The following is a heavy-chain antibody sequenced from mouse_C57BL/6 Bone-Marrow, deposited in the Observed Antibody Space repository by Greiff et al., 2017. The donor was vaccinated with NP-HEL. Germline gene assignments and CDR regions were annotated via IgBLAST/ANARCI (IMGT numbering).Heavy chain of an antibody. J-gene: IGHJ1*03. D-gene: IGHD2-1*01. CDR3: ARWNYGNYFHV. V-gene: IGHV1-7*01. CDR2: INSSSGYT. Sequence: QVQLQQSGAELAKPGASVKLSCKASGYTFTSYWMHWVKQRPGQGLEWIGYINSSSGYTKYNQKFKDKATLTADKSSSTAYMQLSSLTYEDSAVYYCARWNYGNYFHVWGTGTTVTVSS. CDR1: GYTFTSYW.